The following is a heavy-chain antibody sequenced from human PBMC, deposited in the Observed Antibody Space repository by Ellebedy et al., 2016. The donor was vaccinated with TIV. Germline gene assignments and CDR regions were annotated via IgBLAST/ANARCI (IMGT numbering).Heavy chain of an antibody. CDR3: AKDQGI. J-gene: IGHJ3*02. V-gene: IGHV3-48*04. CDR2: ISSSSSTI. CDR1: GFTFSSYS. Sequence: GESLKISXAASGFTFSSYSMNWVRQAPGKGLEWVSYISSSSSTIYYADSVKGRFTISRDNAKNSLYLQMNSLRAEDTAVYYCAKDQGIWGQGTMVTVSS.